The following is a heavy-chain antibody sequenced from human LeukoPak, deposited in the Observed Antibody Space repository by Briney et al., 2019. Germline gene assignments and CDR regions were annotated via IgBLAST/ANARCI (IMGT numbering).Heavy chain of an antibody. CDR2: ISGYNGNT. J-gene: IGHJ5*02. CDR3: ARDDIVVVPAASMRDWFDP. V-gene: IGHV1-18*01. CDR1: GYTFSSYG. D-gene: IGHD2-2*01. Sequence: ASVKVSCKASGYTFSSYGISWVRQAPGQGLEWMGWISGYNGNTNYVQKLQGRVTMTTDTSTSTAYTELRSLRSDDTAVYYCARDDIVVVPAASMRDWFDPWGQGTLVTVSS.